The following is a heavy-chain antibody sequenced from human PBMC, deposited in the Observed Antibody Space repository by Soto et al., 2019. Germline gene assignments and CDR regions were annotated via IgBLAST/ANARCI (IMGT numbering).Heavy chain of an antibody. CDR1: GDSVSSDITS. Sequence: QGQLQQSGPGLVKPSQTLSLTCAISGDSVSSDITSWNWIRQSPSRGLEWLGRTYYRSNWFHDYAASVKSRITINPDTSQNQFSLELNSMTPEDTAVYYCARGNALDVWGQGTVVTVSS. CDR2: TYYRSNWFH. J-gene: IGHJ3*01. CDR3: ARGNALDV. D-gene: IGHD3-10*01. V-gene: IGHV6-1*01.